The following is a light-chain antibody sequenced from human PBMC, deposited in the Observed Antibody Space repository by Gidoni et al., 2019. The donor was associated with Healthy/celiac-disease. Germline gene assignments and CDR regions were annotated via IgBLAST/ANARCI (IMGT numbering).Light chain of an antibody. V-gene: IGLV1-44*01. CDR3: AAWDDSLNAHYV. CDR2: RNN. J-gene: IGLJ1*01. CDR1: SSNIGSNT. Sequence: QSVLTQPPSASGTPGQRVTISCSGSSSNIGSNTANWYQQLPGTAPKLLTYRNNQRPSGVPDRFSGSKSGTSASLAISGLQSEDEADYYCAAWDDSLNAHYVFGTGTKVTVL.